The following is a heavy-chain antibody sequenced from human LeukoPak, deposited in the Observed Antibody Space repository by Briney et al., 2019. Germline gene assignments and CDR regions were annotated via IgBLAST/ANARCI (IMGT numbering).Heavy chain of an antibody. D-gene: IGHD1-1*01. CDR1: GFTFDDYA. CDR2: MKEDGSEI. Sequence: GGSLRLSCAASGFTFDDYAMHWVRQAPGKGLEWVANMKEDGSEIYYVDSVKGRFTISRDNAKNSLYLQMNSLRAEDTAVYYCVRDFSLTRLERPFDYWGQGTLVTVSS. CDR3: VRDFSLTRLERPFDY. V-gene: IGHV3-7*01. J-gene: IGHJ4*02.